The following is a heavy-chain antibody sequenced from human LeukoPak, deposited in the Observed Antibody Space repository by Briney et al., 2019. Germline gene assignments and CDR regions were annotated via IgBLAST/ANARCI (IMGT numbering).Heavy chain of an antibody. CDR1: GYTFTSYD. V-gene: IGHV1-8*01. D-gene: IGHD6-13*01. Sequence: ASVKVSCKASGYTFTSYDINWVRQATGQGLEWMGWMNSNSGNTGYAQKFQGRVTMTRNTSISTAYMELSSLRSEDTAVYYCARMTGSSWYEDAFDIWGQGTMVTVSS. CDR3: ARMTGSSWYEDAFDI. J-gene: IGHJ3*02. CDR2: MNSNSGNT.